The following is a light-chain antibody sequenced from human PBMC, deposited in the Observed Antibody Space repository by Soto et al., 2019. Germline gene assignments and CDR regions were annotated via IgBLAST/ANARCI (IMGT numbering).Light chain of an antibody. CDR3: QQYDSFSWT. CDR2: DAS. J-gene: IGKJ1*01. Sequence: DIQMTQSPSTLSASVGDRVTIAFLASQSISSWLAWYQQKPGKAPNLLIYDASSLESGVPTRFSGSGSGTEFTLTISSLQPDDFATYYCQQYDSFSWTFGQGTKVDIK. CDR1: QSISSW. V-gene: IGKV1-5*01.